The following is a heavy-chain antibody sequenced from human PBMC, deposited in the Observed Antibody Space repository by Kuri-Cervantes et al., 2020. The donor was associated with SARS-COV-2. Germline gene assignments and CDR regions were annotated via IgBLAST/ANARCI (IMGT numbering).Heavy chain of an antibody. J-gene: IGHJ4*02. D-gene: IGHD6-19*01. Sequence: GSLRLSCDVSGDSISSTYWSWIRQPPGRGLEWIGFVHCSGTTSYSPSLKSRVTMSVDTSKNHFSLKLSSVTTADTVVYYCARGGWSLDCWGQGTLVTVSS. CDR3: ARGGWSLDC. V-gene: IGHV4-59*01. CDR1: GDSISSTY. CDR2: VHCSGTT.